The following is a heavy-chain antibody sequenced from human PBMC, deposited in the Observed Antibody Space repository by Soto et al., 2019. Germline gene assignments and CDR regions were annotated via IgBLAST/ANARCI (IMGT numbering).Heavy chain of an antibody. V-gene: IGHV1-18*01. CDR2: ISAYNGNT. CDR1: GYTFSSYG. D-gene: IGHD3-10*01. CDR3: ARAFRITYYYGSGSYYDY. Sequence: AAPVKVSSKASGYTFSSYGISWGRPAPGQGLEWMGWISAYNGNTNYAQKLQGRVTMTTDTSTSTAYMELRSLRSDDTAVYYCARAFRITYYYGSGSYYDYWGQGTLVTVSS. J-gene: IGHJ4*02.